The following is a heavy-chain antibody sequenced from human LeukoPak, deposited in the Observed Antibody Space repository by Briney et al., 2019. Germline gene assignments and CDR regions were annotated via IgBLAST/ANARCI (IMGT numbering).Heavy chain of an antibody. CDR1: GASISTYY. CDR2: VYNSGNT. CDR3: ARHPGVGANDTFDL. V-gene: IGHV4-59*08. J-gene: IGHJ3*01. D-gene: IGHD1-26*01. Sequence: SETLSLTCTVSGASISTYYWSWIRQPPGKGLEWIGYVYNSGNTYYNPSLNSRASISEDTSKYQLSLKVNSVTAADTAVYYCARHPGVGANDTFDLWGQGTMVTISS.